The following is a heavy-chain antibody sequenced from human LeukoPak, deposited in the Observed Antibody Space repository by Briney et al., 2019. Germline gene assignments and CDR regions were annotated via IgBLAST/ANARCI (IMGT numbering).Heavy chain of an antibody. J-gene: IGHJ4*02. CDR1: GGSISTYY. V-gene: IGHV4-59*01. CDR3: ARGKLKVVLDY. Sequence: SETLSLTCTVSGGSISTYYWNWIRQPPGKGLEWIGYIYHSGSTNYNPSLQSRVTISVDTSKNQFSLNLNSVTAADTAVYYCARGKLKVVLDYWGQGTLVTVSS. D-gene: IGHD2-15*01. CDR2: IYHSGST.